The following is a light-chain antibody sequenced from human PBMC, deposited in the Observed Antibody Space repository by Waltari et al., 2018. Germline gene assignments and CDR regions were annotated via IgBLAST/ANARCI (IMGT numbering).Light chain of an antibody. CDR2: GKN. V-gene: IGLV3-19*01. J-gene: IGLJ3*02. CDR3: NARDSSGNPLRV. CDR1: SLRSSY. Sequence: SSELTQDPAVSVALGQTVRITCQGDSLRSSYASWYQQKPGQAPVLVIYGKNNRPSGIPDRFSGSSSGNTASLTLTGAQAEDEADYYCNARDSSGNPLRVFGGGTKLTVL.